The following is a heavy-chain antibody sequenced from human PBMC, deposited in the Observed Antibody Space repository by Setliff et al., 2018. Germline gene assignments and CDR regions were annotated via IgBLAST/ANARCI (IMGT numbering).Heavy chain of an antibody. D-gene: IGHD3-10*01. V-gene: IGHV4-39*07. J-gene: IGHJ6*02. CDR2: IYHSGST. CDR1: GGSISSSSYY. CDR3: ARGGVGSGSYYWEVVRGMDV. Sequence: PSETLSLTCTVSGGSISSSSYYWGWIRQPPGKGLEWIGSIYHSGSTYYNPSLKSRVTIPVDTSKNQFSLKLSPVTAAGTAGYYWARGGVGSGSYYWEVVRGMDVWGQGTTVTVSS.